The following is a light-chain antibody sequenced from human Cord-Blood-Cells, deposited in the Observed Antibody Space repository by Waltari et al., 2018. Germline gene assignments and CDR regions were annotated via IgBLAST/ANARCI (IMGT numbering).Light chain of an antibody. V-gene: IGLV2-23*02. J-gene: IGLJ3*02. CDR1: SSDVGSYNL. CDR2: EVS. CDR3: CSYAGSSTYWV. Sequence: QSALTQPASMSGSPGQSITISCTGTSSDVGSYNLVSWYQQHPGKAPKLMIYEVSKRPSGVSNRFSGSKSGNTASLTISGLQAEDEADYYCCSYAGSSTYWVFDGGTKLTVL.